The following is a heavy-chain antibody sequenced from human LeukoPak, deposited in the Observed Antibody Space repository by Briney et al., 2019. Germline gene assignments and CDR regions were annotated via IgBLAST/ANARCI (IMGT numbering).Heavy chain of an antibody. CDR2: SNQSGST. CDR1: GYSISSGYY. D-gene: IGHD3-22*01. Sequence: SETLTLPCVVSGYSISSGYYWGWLRPPPGKGLEWIGSSNQSGSTYYKPSLKGRVIISRDKSKNQFSLKLNSVTAADTAVYYCARVSYSDSSGSLGYWGQGTLVTVSS. V-gene: IGHV4-38-2*01. J-gene: IGHJ4*02. CDR3: ARVSYSDSSGSLGY.